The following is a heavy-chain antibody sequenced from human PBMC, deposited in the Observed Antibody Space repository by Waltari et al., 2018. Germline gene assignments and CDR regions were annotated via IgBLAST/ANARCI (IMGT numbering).Heavy chain of an antibody. CDR1: GGSFCDYY. V-gene: IGHV4-34*02. CDR3: ARLVVVRAAVVAYYFDY. Sequence: QVQLQQWGGGLLKPSETLALTVAVYGGSFCDYYWSWIRQAPAKGMEGIGVVRDSGKTNYTPSLNRRVIVSIDTSKDQFYMKLSSVTAADTAVYYCARLVVVRAAVVAYYFDYWGQGTLVTVSS. J-gene: IGHJ4*02. CDR2: VRDSGKT. D-gene: IGHD2-15*01.